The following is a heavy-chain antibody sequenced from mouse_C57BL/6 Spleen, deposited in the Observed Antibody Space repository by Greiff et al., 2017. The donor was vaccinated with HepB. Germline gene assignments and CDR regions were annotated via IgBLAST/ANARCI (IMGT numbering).Heavy chain of an antibody. CDR1: GFTFSDFY. D-gene: IGHD2-4*01. Sequence: EVQLVESGGGLVQSGRSLRLSCATSGFTFSDFYMVWVRQAPGKGLEWIAASRNKANDYTTEYSASVKGRFIVSRDTSQSILYLQMNALRAEDTAIYYCARDAYDYDEDWYFDVWGTGTTVTVSS. CDR3: ARDAYDYDEDWYFDV. J-gene: IGHJ1*03. V-gene: IGHV7-1*01. CDR2: SRNKANDYTT.